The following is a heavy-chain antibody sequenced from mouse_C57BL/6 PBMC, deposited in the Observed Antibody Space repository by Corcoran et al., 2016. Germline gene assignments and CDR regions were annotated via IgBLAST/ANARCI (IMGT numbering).Heavy chain of an antibody. CDR3: ASYCYGSSYVLLALDY. CDR2: ISYDGSN. Sequence: DVQLQESGPGLVKPSQSLSLTCSVTGYSITSGYYWNWIRQFPGNKLEWMGYISYDGSNNYNPSLKNRISISRDTSKNQFFLKLNSVTTEDTATFYCASYCYGSSYVLLALDYWGQGTSVIVSS. J-gene: IGHJ4*01. CDR1: GYSITSGYY. D-gene: IGHD1-1*01. V-gene: IGHV3-6*01.